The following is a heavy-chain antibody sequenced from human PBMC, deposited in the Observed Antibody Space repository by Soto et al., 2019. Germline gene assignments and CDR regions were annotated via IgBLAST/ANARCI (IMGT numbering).Heavy chain of an antibody. J-gene: IGHJ4*02. V-gene: IGHV1-69*02. CDR1: GGTFSSYT. Sequence: ASVKVSCKASGGTFSSYTISWVRQAPGQGLEWMGRIIPILGIANYAQKFQGRVTITADKSTSTAYMELSSLRSEDTAVYYCARSAPYDFWSGYYSAVDYWGQGTLVTVSS. CDR2: IIPILGIA. CDR3: ARSAPYDFWSGYYSAVDY. D-gene: IGHD3-3*01.